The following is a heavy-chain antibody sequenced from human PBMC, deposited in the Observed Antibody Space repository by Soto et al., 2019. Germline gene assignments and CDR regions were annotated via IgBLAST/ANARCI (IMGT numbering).Heavy chain of an antibody. CDR2: IYYSGST. CDR1: GGSISSGDYY. D-gene: IGHD3-16*01. CDR3: ARVERRYYFDY. V-gene: IGHV4-30-4*01. J-gene: IGHJ4*02. Sequence: PSETLSLTCTVSGGSISSGDYYWSWIRQPPGKGLEWIGYIYYSGSTYYNPSLKSRVTISVDTSKNQFSLKLSSVTAADTAVYYCARVERRYYFDYWGQGTLVTVYS.